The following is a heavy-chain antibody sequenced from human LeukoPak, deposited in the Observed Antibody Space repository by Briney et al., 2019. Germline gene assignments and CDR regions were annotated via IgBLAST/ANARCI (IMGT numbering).Heavy chain of an antibody. CDR3: AKDRTPYSRSGGYYLGAFDI. CDR2: LSGSGGAT. D-gene: IGHD3-10*01. J-gene: IGHJ3*02. Sequence: GGSLRLSCAASGLTFTNYAMTWVRLAPGKGLEWVSSLSGSGGATWYAGSVKGRFTISRDNSKNTLYLRLNSLRAEDTAVYYRAKDRTPYSRSGGYYLGAFDIWGHGTLVTVSS. CDR1: GLTFTNYA. V-gene: IGHV3-23*01.